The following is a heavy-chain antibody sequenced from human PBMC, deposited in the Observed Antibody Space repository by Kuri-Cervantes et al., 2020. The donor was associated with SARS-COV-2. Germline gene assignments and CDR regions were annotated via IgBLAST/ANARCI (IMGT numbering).Heavy chain of an antibody. Sequence: ESLKISCAVYGGSFNGYYWSWIRQPPGKGLGWIGEINHSGSTNYNPSLKSRVTISVDTSKNQFSLKLSSVTAADTAVYYCARGWYPVGATILYYFDYWGQGTLVTVSS. CDR1: GGSFNGYY. J-gene: IGHJ4*02. CDR2: INHSGST. D-gene: IGHD1-26*01. V-gene: IGHV4-34*01. CDR3: ARGWYPVGATILYYFDY.